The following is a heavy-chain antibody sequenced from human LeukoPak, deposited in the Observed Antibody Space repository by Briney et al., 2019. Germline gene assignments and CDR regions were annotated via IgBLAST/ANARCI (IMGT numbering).Heavy chain of an antibody. Sequence: ASVKVSCKASGYTFTGYYMHWVRQAPGQGLEWMGWINPNSGATLYAQKFQGRVTMTRDTSINTAYMELSSLRSEDTAVYYCARALTYYYDSSGYYSDYWGQGTLVTVSS. CDR3: ARALTYYYDSSGYYSDY. J-gene: IGHJ4*02. V-gene: IGHV1-2*02. CDR2: INPNSGAT. D-gene: IGHD3-22*01. CDR1: GYTFTGYY.